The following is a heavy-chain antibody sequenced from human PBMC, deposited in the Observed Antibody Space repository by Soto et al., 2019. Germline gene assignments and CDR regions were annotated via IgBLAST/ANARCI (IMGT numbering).Heavy chain of an antibody. CDR2: ISGSGGST. CDR3: AKLPVYQLITMIVVAPRWYFDY. Sequence: GGSLRLSCAASGFTFSSYAMSWVRQAPGKGLEWVSAISGSGGSTYYADSVKGRFTISRDNSKNTLYLQMNSLRAEDTAVYYCAKLPVYQLITMIVVAPRWYFDYWGQGTLVTVSS. J-gene: IGHJ4*02. V-gene: IGHV3-23*01. CDR1: GFTFSSYA. D-gene: IGHD3-22*01.